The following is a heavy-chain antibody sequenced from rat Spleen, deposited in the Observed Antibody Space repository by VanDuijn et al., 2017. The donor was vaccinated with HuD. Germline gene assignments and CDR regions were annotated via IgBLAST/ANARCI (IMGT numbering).Heavy chain of an antibody. Sequence: EVQLVESDGGLVQPGRSLKLSCAASGFNFSDYDMAWVRQAPTKGLEWVASITNTGGSIYYPDSVKGRFTISRDNAQNTLYLQMNSLRSEDTATYYCTRQGVYYGSPRDVMDAWGQGASVTVSS. CDR2: ITNTGGSI. V-gene: IGHV5S13*01. CDR1: GFNFSDYD. CDR3: TRQGVYYGSPRDVMDA. J-gene: IGHJ4*01. D-gene: IGHD1-6*01.